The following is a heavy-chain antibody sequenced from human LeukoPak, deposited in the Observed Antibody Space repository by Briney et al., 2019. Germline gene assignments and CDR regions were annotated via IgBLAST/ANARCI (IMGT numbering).Heavy chain of an antibody. CDR2: INPSGGST. Sequence: ASVKASCKASGYTFTSYYMHWVRQAPGQGLEWMGIINPSGGSTSYAQKFQGRVTMTRDTSTSTVYMELSSLRSEDTAVYYCARDGRGHYDFWSGYSSALYGMDVWGQGTTVTVSS. CDR3: ARDGRGHYDFWSGYSSALYGMDV. CDR1: GYTFTSYY. J-gene: IGHJ6*02. V-gene: IGHV1-46*01. D-gene: IGHD3-3*01.